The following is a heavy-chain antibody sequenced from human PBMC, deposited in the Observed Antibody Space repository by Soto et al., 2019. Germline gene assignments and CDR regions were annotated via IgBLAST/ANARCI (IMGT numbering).Heavy chain of an antibody. CDR2: ISSSSSTI. V-gene: IGHV3-48*02. D-gene: IGHD3-3*01. J-gene: IGHJ4*02. CDR1: GFTFSSYS. Sequence: EVQLVESGGGLVQPGGSLRLSCAASGFTFSSYSMNWVRQAPGKGLEWVSYISSSSSTIYYADSVKGRFTISRDNAKNSLYLQMNSLRDEDTAVYYCARDYITIFGVYYFDYWGQGTLVTVSS. CDR3: ARDYITIFGVYYFDY.